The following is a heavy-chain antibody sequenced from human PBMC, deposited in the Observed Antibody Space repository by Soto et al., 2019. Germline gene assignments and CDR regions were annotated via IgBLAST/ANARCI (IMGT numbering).Heavy chain of an antibody. V-gene: IGHV4-34*01. CDR1: SGSFSGYY. Sequence: PSETLSLTCAVYSGSFSGYYWSWIRQPPGKGLEWIGEINHSGSTNYNPSLKSRVTISVDTSKNQFSLKLSSVTAADTAVYYCARVVGINPTVTNDYWGQGTLVTVSS. D-gene: IGHD4-17*01. J-gene: IGHJ4*02. CDR2: INHSGST. CDR3: ARVVGINPTVTNDY.